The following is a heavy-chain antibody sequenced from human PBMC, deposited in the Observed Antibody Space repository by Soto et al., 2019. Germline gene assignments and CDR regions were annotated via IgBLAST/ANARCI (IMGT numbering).Heavy chain of an antibody. J-gene: IGHJ3*02. D-gene: IGHD2-2*01. Sequence: ASVKVSCKASGGTFSSYAISWVRQAPGQGLEWMGGIIPIFGTANYAQKFQGRVTITADESTSTAYMELSSLRSEDTAVYYCARDNVVPAAGDAFDIWGQGTMVTVSS. CDR1: GGTFSSYA. V-gene: IGHV1-69*13. CDR2: IIPIFGTA. CDR3: ARDNVVPAAGDAFDI.